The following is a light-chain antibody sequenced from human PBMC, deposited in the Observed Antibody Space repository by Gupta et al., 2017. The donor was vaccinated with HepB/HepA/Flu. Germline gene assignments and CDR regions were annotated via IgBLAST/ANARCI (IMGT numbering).Light chain of an antibody. J-gene: IGKJ4*01. CDR2: GAS. CDR1: QSVSSSY. V-gene: IGKV3-20*01. Sequence: EIVLTQSPGTLSLSPGERATLSCRASQSVSSSYLAWYQQKPGQAPRLLIYGASSRATGIPDRFSGSGSGTDFTLTISRLEPEGFAVYYCQQYGSSVPLTFGGGTKVEIK. CDR3: QQYGSSVPLT.